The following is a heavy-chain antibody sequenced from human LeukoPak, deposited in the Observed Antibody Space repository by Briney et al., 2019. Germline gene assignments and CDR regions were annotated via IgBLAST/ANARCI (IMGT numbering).Heavy chain of an antibody. J-gene: IGHJ4*02. CDR1: GFTFSSYA. V-gene: IGHV3-64*01. D-gene: IGHD6-19*01. CDR3: ARDSDGPEQWLAYFDY. CDR2: ISSSGGST. Sequence: PGGSLRLSCAASGFTFSSYAMHWVRQAPGKGLEYVSAISSSGGSTYYANSVKGRFTISRDNSKNTLYLQMGSLRAEDMAVYYCARDSDGPEQWLAYFDYWGQGTLVTVSS.